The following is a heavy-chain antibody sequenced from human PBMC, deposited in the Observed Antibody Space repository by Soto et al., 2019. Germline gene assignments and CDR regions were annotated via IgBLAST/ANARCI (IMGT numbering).Heavy chain of an antibody. CDR3: AKSLMVYAISPFDY. J-gene: IGHJ4*02. CDR1: GFTFDDYA. V-gene: IGHV3-9*01. CDR2: ISWNSGSI. D-gene: IGHD2-8*01. Sequence: GGSLRLSCAASGFTFDDYAMHWVRQAPGKGLEWVSGISWNSGSIGYADSVKGRFTISRDNAKNSLYLQMNSLRAEDTALYYCAKSLMVYAISPFDYWGQGTLVTVSS.